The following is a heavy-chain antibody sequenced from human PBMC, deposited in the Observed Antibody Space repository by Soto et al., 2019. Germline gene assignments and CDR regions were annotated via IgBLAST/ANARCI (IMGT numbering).Heavy chain of an antibody. J-gene: IGHJ4*02. V-gene: IGHV4-39*01. CDR1: GGSIRTSRYY. Sequence: PSETLSLTCTVSGGSIRTSRYYWGWIRQPPGEGLEWIGNIYYSGSTYYNPSLKSRVTISVDTSKNQFSLKLTSVTAADTAIYYSARRAYGGDSVDYWGQGTLVTVSS. D-gene: IGHD4-17*01. CDR3: ARRAYGGDSVDY. CDR2: IYYSGST.